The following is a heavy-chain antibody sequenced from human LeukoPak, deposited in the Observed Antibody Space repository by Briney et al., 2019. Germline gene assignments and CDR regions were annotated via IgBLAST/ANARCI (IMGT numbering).Heavy chain of an antibody. CDR2: IYHSGSA. CDR3: ARGLWFGESVGAFDI. D-gene: IGHD3-10*01. CDR1: GYSISSGYY. V-gene: IGHV4-38-2*01. J-gene: IGHJ3*02. Sequence: SETLSLTCAVSGYSISSGYYWGCIRQPPGQGLEWIGSIYHSGSAYYNPSLKSRVTISVDTSKNQFSLKLSSVTAADTAVYYCARGLWFGESVGAFDIWGQGTMVTVSS.